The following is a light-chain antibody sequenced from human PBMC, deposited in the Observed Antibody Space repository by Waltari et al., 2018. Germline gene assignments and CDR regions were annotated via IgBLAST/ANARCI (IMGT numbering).Light chain of an antibody. J-gene: IGLJ2*01. Sequence: QSALTQPPSVSGAPGQRVTISCTGSGPNIGAGYDVPWYPQFPGTVPKLLLSGNNNRPSGVPDRFSAPKTGTSASLAITGLQAEDEADYYCQSYDRSLSVVFGGGTKLTVL. V-gene: IGLV1-40*01. CDR2: GNN. CDR3: QSYDRSLSVV. CDR1: GPNIGAGYD.